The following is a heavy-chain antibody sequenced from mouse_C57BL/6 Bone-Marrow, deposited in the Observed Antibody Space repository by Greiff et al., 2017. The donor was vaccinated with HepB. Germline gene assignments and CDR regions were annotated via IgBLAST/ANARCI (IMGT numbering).Heavy chain of an antibody. J-gene: IGHJ4*01. Sequence: EVQLQESGAELVRPGASVKLSCTASGFNIKDDYMHWVKQRPEQGLEWIGWIDPENGDTEYASKFQGKATITADTSSNTAYLQLSSLTSEDTAVYYCTTDAMDYWGQGTSVTVSS. V-gene: IGHV14-4*01. CDR2: IDPENGDT. CDR1: GFNIKDDY. CDR3: TTDAMDY.